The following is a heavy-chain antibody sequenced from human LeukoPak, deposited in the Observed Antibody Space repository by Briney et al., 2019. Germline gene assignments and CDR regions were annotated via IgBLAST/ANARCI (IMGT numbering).Heavy chain of an antibody. V-gene: IGHV3-11*05. CDR2: ISSSSGYT. J-gene: IGHJ2*01. Sequence: GGSLRLSCAASGFSFSDFYMSWIRQAPGKGLEGVSYISSSSGYTNYADSVKGRFAVSRDNPKNSLYLQMNSLRAEDTAVYYCTREDNWYFDLWGRGTLVTVSS. CDR1: GFSFSDFY. CDR3: TREDNWYFDL.